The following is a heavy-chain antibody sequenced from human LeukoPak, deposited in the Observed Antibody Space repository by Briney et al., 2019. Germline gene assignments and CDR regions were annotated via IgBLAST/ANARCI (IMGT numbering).Heavy chain of an antibody. Sequence: SETLSLTCIVSGGSISSYYWGWIRQPPGKGLEWIGSIYYSGSTYYNPSLKSRVTISVDTSKNQFSLKLSSVTAADTAVYYCARLGYITGTIGGWGQGTLVTVSS. CDR2: IYYSGST. CDR3: ARLGYITGTIGG. CDR1: GGSISSYY. D-gene: IGHD1-20*01. J-gene: IGHJ4*02. V-gene: IGHV4-39*01.